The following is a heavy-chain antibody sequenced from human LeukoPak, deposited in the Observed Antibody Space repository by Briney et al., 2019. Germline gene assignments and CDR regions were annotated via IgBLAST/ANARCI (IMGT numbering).Heavy chain of an antibody. D-gene: IGHD5-24*01. CDR3: ARDGIDGFIDF. J-gene: IGHJ4*02. CDR1: GLTFSSYW. V-gene: IGHV3-7*01. CDR2: IDKDGSKK. Sequence: GGSLRLSCAASGLTFSSYWLSWVRQAPGKGLEWVANIDKDGSKKYYVDSVKGRFTISRDNAKNSLYLQMNSLRVEDTAVYYCARDGIDGFIDFWGQGTLVTVSS.